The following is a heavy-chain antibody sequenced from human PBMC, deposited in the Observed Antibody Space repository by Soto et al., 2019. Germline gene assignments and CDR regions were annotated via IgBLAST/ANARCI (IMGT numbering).Heavy chain of an antibody. CDR2: VYSSGTT. CDR3: ARDIGSYAYGEGY. D-gene: IGHD3-10*01. V-gene: IGHV4-4*07. J-gene: IGHJ1*01. Sequence: XETLALTCSVSGCSINSYWWSWIRQPAGKGLEWIGRVYSSGTTDYNPSLNSRATLSVETSKNQFSLKLSSVTAADTAVYYCARDIGSYAYGEGYWGQGIQVTVSS. CDR1: GCSINSYW.